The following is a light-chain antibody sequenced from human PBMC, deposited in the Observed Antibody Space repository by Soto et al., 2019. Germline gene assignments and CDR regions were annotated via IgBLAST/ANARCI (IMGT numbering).Light chain of an antibody. CDR3: QAWDINTAV. Sequence: VLTQPPSVSVSPGQTASITCSGDKLGDKFACWYQQKPGQSPVLVIYQDYKRPSGIPERFSGSNSGNTATLTISETQAMDEADYYCQAWDINTAVFGTGTKLTVL. J-gene: IGLJ1*01. CDR1: KLGDKF. V-gene: IGLV3-1*01. CDR2: QDY.